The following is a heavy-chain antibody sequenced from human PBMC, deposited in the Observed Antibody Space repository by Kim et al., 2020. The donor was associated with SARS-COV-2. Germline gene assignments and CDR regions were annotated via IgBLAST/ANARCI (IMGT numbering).Heavy chain of an antibody. J-gene: IGHJ4*02. D-gene: IGHD6-13*01. V-gene: IGHV3-11*05. CDR3: ARALGSGSIAAAGYFFDY. Sequence: GRLHISRDNAKKSLYLQMNSLRAEDTAVYYCARALGSGSIAAAGYFFDYWGQGTLVTVSS.